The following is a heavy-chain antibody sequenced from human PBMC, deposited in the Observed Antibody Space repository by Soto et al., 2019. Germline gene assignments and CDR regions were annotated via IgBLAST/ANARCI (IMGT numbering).Heavy chain of an antibody. D-gene: IGHD4-4*01. V-gene: IGHV4-59*08. CDR2: IHYSGST. Sequence: QVQLQESGPGLVQPSETLSLTCTVSGGSITGYYWGWIRQPPGKGPEWIGNIHYSGSTNYNPSPKSRVTISVDTSKNQCSLRLSSVTAAETAVYYCARHSYYSNPLRFDPWGQGTLVTVSS. CDR1: GGSITGYY. J-gene: IGHJ5*02. CDR3: ARHSYYSNPLRFDP.